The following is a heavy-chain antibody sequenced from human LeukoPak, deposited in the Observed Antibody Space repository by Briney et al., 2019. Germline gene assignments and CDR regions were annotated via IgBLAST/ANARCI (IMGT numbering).Heavy chain of an antibody. Sequence: GGSLRLSCAASGVTFSSYSMNWVRQAPGKGLEWVSSISISSTYIYYADSVQGRFSISRDNAKNSLCLQMNSLRAEDTAVYYCVRDMTTATTCYLQHWGEGTMVTVSS. D-gene: IGHD4-17*01. CDR1: GVTFSSYS. CDR3: VRDMTTATTCYLQH. CDR2: ISISSTYI. V-gene: IGHV3-21*01. J-gene: IGHJ1*01.